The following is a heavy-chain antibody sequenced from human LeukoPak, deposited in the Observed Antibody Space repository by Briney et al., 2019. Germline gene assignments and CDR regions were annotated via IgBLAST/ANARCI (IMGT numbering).Heavy chain of an antibody. CDR2: IYSGGST. V-gene: IGHV3-66*01. J-gene: IGHJ4*02. CDR1: GFTVSSNY. CDR3: ARDLGYYYGSGSYYVDY. D-gene: IGHD3-10*01. Sequence: GGSLRLSYAASGFTVSSNYMSWVRQAPGKGLEWVSVIYSGGSTYYADSVKGRFTISRDNSENTLYLQMNSLRAEDTAVYYCARDLGYYYGSGSYYVDYWGQGTLVTVSS.